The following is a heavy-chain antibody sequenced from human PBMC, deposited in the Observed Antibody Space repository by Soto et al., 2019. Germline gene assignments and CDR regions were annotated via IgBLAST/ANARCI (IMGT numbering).Heavy chain of an antibody. CDR2: ISSSSSTI. J-gene: IGHJ6*02. Sequence: GGSLRLSCAASGFTFSSYSMNWVRQAPGKGLEWVSYISSSSSTIYYADSVKGRFTISRDNAKNSLYLQMNSLRDEDTAVYYCARGGKFWSHYDGMDVWGQGTTVTVSS. D-gene: IGHD3-3*01. V-gene: IGHV3-48*02. CDR1: GFTFSSYS. CDR3: ARGGKFWSHYDGMDV.